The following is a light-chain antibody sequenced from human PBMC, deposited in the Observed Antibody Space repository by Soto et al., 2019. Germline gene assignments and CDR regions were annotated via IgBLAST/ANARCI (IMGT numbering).Light chain of an antibody. V-gene: IGKV3-11*01. Sequence: TQSPSILSASVGDRVTITCRASHSVSSNLAWYQQKPGQAPRLLIYDASNRATGIPDRFSASGSGTDFTLTISRLEPEDFAVYYCQQRNSWPPTFTFGQGTRLENK. CDR2: DAS. J-gene: IGKJ5*01. CDR1: HSVSSN. CDR3: QQRNSWPPTFT.